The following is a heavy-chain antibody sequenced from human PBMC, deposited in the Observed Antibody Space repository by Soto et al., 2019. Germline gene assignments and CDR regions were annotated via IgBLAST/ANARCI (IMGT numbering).Heavy chain of an antibody. Sequence: KQRGSLKISCKCSGYSFTSYWIGWVRQMPGKGLEWMGIIYPGDSDTRYSPSFQGQVTISADKSISTAYLQWSSLKASDTAMYYCARHGESSGYSTTVDYWGQGTLVTVSS. CDR1: GYSFTSYW. CDR2: IYPGDSDT. CDR3: ARHGESSGYSTTVDY. V-gene: IGHV5-51*01. D-gene: IGHD3-22*01. J-gene: IGHJ4*02.